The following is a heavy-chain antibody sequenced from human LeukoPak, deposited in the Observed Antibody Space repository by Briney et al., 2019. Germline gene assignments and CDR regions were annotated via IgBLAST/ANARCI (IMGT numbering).Heavy chain of an antibody. CDR3: ATQTSSEAFEI. V-gene: IGHV3-7*05. Sequence: TGGSLRLSCAASAFTFSTYWMSRVRQPPGEGLDWVANIKPDGSDKKFVDSVKGRFAISRDNAKNSLYLQMNSLRVEDTAVYYCATQTSSEAFEIWGQGTMVTVSS. CDR2: IKPDGSDK. CDR1: AFTFSTYW. D-gene: IGHD2-2*01. J-gene: IGHJ3*02.